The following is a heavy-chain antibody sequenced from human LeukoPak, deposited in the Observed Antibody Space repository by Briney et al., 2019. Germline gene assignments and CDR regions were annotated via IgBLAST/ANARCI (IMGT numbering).Heavy chain of an antibody. J-gene: IGHJ3*02. V-gene: IGHV3-30*14. CDR2: ISYDGSNK. Sequence: KPGGSLRLSCAASGFTFSSYAMHWVRQAPGKGLEWVAVISYDGSNKYYADSVKGRFTISRDNSRNTLYLYMNSLRAEDSAVYYCAKDGVSSSVWAFDIWGQGTMVTVSS. CDR3: AKDGVSSSVWAFDI. D-gene: IGHD3-10*01. CDR1: GFTFSSYA.